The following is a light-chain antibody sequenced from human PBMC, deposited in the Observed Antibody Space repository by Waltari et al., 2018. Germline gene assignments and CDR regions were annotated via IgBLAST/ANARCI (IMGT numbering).Light chain of an antibody. CDR2: EAS. Sequence: DFQMTQSPSSLSASVGDRVTIPCRASQSTTTYLNWYQQRPGKAPKLLIYEASNLQSGVPSRFSGSGSGTDFTLTISSLQPEDFATYYCQQSFSSFGPGTKVDIK. J-gene: IGKJ3*01. CDR1: QSTTTY. V-gene: IGKV1-39*01. CDR3: QQSFSS.